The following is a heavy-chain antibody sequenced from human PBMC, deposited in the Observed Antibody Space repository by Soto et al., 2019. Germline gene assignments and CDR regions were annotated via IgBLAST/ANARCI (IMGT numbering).Heavy chain of an antibody. Sequence: EVQLLESGGGLVQPGGSLRLSCAASGFTFSSYAMSWVRQAPGKGLEWVSAISSSGGSTYYADSVKGRLIISRDNSKNTLYVQMNSLRADDTAVYYCAKDELGRGRYFDLWGRGTLVTVSS. CDR2: ISSSGGST. CDR3: AKDELGRGRYFDL. CDR1: GFTFSSYA. D-gene: IGHD3-10*01. V-gene: IGHV3-23*01. J-gene: IGHJ2*01.